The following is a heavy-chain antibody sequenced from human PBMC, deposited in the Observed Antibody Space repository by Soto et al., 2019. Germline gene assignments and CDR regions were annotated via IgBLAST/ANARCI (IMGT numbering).Heavy chain of an antibody. Sequence: QVQLVQSGAEVKKPGSSVKVSCKASGGTFSSYAISWVRQAPGQGLEWMGGTIPIFGTANYAQKFQGRVTITADKSTSTAYMELSSLRSEDTAEYYCARERYSSGWYYYGMDVWGQGTTVTVSS. V-gene: IGHV1-69*06. CDR2: TIPIFGTA. CDR3: ARERYSSGWYYYGMDV. J-gene: IGHJ6*02. D-gene: IGHD6-19*01. CDR1: GGTFSSYA.